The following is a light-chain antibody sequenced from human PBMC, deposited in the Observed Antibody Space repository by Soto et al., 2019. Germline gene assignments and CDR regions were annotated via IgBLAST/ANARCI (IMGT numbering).Light chain of an antibody. CDR1: QTLSSRH. J-gene: IGKJ1*01. CDR3: QQYGYSRT. Sequence: VLTQSPGTLSLSPGERATLSCRASQTLSSRHLAWYQQKPGQAPRLLIYGSSSRATDIPDRFSGSGSGTDFTLTISTLEPEDFAIYYCQQYGYSRTFGQGTKVKIK. V-gene: IGKV3-20*01. CDR2: GSS.